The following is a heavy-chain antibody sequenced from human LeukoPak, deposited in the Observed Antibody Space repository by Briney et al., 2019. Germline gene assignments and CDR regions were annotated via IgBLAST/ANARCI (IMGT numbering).Heavy chain of an antibody. CDR3: ARGRIVATALSGY. CDR1: GYTFTSYD. CDR2: MNPNSGNT. D-gene: IGHD5-12*01. V-gene: IGHV1-8*01. Sequence: GASVKVSCKASGYTFTSYDINWVRQATGQGLEWMGWMNPNSGNTGYAQKFQGRVTMTRNTSISTAYVELSSLRSEDTAVYYCARGRIVATALSGYWGQGTLVTVSS. J-gene: IGHJ4*02.